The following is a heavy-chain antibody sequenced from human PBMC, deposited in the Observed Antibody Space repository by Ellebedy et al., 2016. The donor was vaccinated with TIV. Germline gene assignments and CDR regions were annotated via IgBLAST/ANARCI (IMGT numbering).Heavy chain of an antibody. V-gene: IGHV4-59*01. Sequence: SETLSLXXTVSGGSISSYYWSWIRQPPGKGLEWIGYIYYSGSTNYNPSLKSRVTISVDTSKNQFSLKLSSVTAADTAVYYCARTSYYYYYMDVWGKGTTVTVSS. CDR2: IYYSGST. J-gene: IGHJ6*03. CDR3: ARTSYYYYYMDV. CDR1: GGSISSYY.